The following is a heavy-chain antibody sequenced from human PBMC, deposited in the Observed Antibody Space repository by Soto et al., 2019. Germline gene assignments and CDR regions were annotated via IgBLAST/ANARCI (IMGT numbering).Heavy chain of an antibody. Sequence: QVQLVESGGGLAKPGGCLRLSCAASGFTFSDYYMSWIRQAPGKGLEWVSYISSSGSDTNYADSVKGRFTVSRDNAKNSLYLQMNSLRAEDTAVYYCARSLRGYSGYSGYWGQGTLVTVSS. CDR1: GFTFSDYY. V-gene: IGHV3-11*05. CDR2: ISSSGSDT. J-gene: IGHJ4*02. D-gene: IGHD5-12*01. CDR3: ARSLRGYSGYSGY.